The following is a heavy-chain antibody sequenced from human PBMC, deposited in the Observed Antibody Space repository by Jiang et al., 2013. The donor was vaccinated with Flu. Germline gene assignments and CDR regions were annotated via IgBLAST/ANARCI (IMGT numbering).Heavy chain of an antibody. D-gene: IGHD1-26*01. CDR2: IDWFDDK. V-gene: IGHV2-70*01. J-gene: IGHJ4*02. CDR3: ARLPSGSYYFDY. Sequence: KPTQTLTLTCTFSGFSLSTSGMCVSWIRQPPGKALEWLALIDWFDDKFYSTSLKTRLTISKDTSKNLVVLTMTNMDPADTATYYCARLPSGSYYFDYWGQGTLITVSS. CDR1: GFSLSTSGMC.